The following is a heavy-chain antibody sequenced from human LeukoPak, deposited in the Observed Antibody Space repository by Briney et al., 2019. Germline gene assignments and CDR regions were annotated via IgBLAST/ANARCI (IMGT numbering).Heavy chain of an antibody. CDR2: IRGSGGST. J-gene: IGHJ4*02. V-gene: IGHV3-23*01. CDR3: AKDQYCSGGSCYGWDY. CDR1: GFTFSSYA. D-gene: IGHD2-15*01. Sequence: GGSLRLSCAASGFTFSSYAMSWVRQAPGKGLEWVSAIRGSGGSTYYADSVKGRFTISRDNSKNTLYLQMNSLRAEDTAVYYCAKDQYCSGGSCYGWDYWGQGTLVTVSS.